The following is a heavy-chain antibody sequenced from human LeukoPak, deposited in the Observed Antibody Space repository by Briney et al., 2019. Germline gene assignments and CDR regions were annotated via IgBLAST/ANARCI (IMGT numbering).Heavy chain of an antibody. Sequence: GGSLRLSCAASGFTFDDYGMSWVRQAPGKGLEWVSGINWNGGSTGYADSVKGRFTISRDNAKNSLYLQMNSLRAEDTALYYCARDRFGYSGYDSRRWVYYYGMDVWGQGTTVTVSS. CDR3: ARDRFGYSGYDSRRWVYYYGMDV. CDR1: GFTFDDYG. J-gene: IGHJ6*02. CDR2: INWNGGST. D-gene: IGHD5-12*01. V-gene: IGHV3-20*04.